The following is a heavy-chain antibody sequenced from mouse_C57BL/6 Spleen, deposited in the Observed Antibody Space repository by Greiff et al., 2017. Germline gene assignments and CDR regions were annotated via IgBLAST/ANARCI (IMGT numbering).Heavy chain of an antibody. Sequence: VQLQQSGPELVKPGTSVKISCKASGYAFSSSWMDWVKQRPGKGLEWIGRIYPGDGDTNYNGKFKGKATLTADKSSSTAYMQLSSLTSADSSVYLCAREGGNDRRFAYWGQGTLVTVSA. J-gene: IGHJ3*01. V-gene: IGHV1-82*01. CDR1: GYAFSSSW. CDR2: IYPGDGDT. CDR3: AREGGNDRRFAY. D-gene: IGHD2-2*01.